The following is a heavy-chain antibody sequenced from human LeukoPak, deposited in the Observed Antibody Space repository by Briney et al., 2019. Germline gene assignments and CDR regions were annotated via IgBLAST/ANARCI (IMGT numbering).Heavy chain of an antibody. J-gene: IGHJ4*02. V-gene: IGHV3-21*01. Sequence: GGSLRLSCAASGFTFSSYSMNWVRQAPGKGLEWVSSISSSSSYIYYADSVKGRFTISRDNAKNSLYLQMNSLRAEDTAVYYCARVLETPKDQIVLLWFGDPLDYWGQGTLVTVSS. CDR3: ARVLETPKDQIVLLWFGDPLDY. CDR1: GFTFSSYS. D-gene: IGHD3-10*01. CDR2: ISSSSSYI.